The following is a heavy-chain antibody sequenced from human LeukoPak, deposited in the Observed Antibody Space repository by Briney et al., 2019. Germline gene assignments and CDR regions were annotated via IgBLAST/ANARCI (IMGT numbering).Heavy chain of an antibody. CDR3: ARHYGSGSYYRKGTVLFDY. J-gene: IGHJ4*02. CDR1: GGSISSYY. CDR2: IYCSGST. D-gene: IGHD3-10*01. V-gene: IGHV4-59*01. Sequence: LETLSLTCTVSGGSISSYYWSWIRQPPGKGLEWIGYIYCSGSTNYNLSLKSRVTISVDTSKNQFSLKLSSVTAADTAVYYCARHYGSGSYYRKGTVLFDYWGQGILVTVSS.